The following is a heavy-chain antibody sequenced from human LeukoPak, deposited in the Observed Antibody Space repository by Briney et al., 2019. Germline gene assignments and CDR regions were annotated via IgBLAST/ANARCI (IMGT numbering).Heavy chain of an antibody. CDR1: GFTFSSYG. J-gene: IGHJ4*02. V-gene: IGHV3-30*03. Sequence: PGGSLRLSCAASGFTFSSYGMHWVRQAPGKGLEWVAVISYDGSNKYYADSVKGRFTISRDNAKNSLYLQMNSLRDEDTAVYYCARSAYSSSWYDTWADYWGQGTLVTVSS. D-gene: IGHD6-13*01. CDR2: ISYDGSNK. CDR3: ARSAYSSSWYDTWADY.